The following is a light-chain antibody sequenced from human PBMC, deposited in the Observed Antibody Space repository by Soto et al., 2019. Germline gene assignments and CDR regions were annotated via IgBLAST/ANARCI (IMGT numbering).Light chain of an antibody. CDR3: ASYAGSSNV. J-gene: IGLJ1*01. Sequence: QSALTQPASVSGSPGQSVTIPCTGPRSDIGDSNFISWYQHSPGKAPRLLIYEVNNRPSGVSRRFSGSKAGNTASLTISGLLDDDEADYFCASYAGSSNVFGTRTKVTVL. CDR2: EVN. CDR1: RSDIGDSNF. V-gene: IGLV2-14*01.